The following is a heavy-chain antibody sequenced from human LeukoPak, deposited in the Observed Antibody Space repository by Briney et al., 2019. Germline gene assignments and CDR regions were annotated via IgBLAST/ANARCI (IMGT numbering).Heavy chain of an antibody. CDR1: GGSISSYY. J-gene: IGHJ6*02. Sequence: SETLSLTRTVSGGSISSYYWSWIRQPPGKGLEWIGYIYYSGSTNYNPSLKSRVTISVDTSKNQFSLKLSSVTAADTAVYYCAASDYYYYGMDVWGQGTTVTVSS. V-gene: IGHV4-59*01. CDR3: AASDYYYYGMDV. CDR2: IYYSGST.